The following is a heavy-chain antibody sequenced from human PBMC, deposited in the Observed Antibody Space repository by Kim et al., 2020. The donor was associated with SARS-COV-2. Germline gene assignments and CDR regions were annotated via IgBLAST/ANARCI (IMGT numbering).Heavy chain of an antibody. Sequence: GGSLRLSCAASGFTFSNYAMNWVRQAPGKGLEWVSAIIESGGSTYYADSVKGRFTISRDYSKNTVYLQMNSLRAEDTALYYCAKGNAGNSYDDVDIWGQGTMVTVST. D-gene: IGHD6-13*01. CDR2: IIESGGST. J-gene: IGHJ3*02. V-gene: IGHV3-23*01. CDR3: AKGNAGNSYDDVDI. CDR1: GFTFSNYA.